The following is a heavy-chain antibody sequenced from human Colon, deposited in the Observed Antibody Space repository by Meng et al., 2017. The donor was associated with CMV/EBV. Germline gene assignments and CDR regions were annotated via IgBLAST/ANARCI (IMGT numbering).Heavy chain of an antibody. J-gene: IGHJ4*02. D-gene: IGHD3-16*01. Sequence: SETLSLTCTVSGGSISSYYWSWIRPPPGKGLEWIGYIYYSGSTNYNPSLKSRVTISVDTSKNQFSLKLSSVTAADTAVYYCARDLGGDYFDYWGQGTLVTVSS. CDR2: IYYSGST. CDR3: ARDLGGDYFDY. CDR1: GGSISSYY. V-gene: IGHV4-59*01.